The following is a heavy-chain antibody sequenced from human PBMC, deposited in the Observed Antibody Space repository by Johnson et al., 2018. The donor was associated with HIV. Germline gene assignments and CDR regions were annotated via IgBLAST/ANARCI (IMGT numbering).Heavy chain of an antibody. CDR2: ISGSGGST. V-gene: IGHV3-23*04. CDR3: TRGPGGGEDALDI. CDR1: GFTFSSYD. D-gene: IGHD3-16*01. Sequence: VQLVESGGGLVQPGGSLRLSCAASGFTFSSYDMHWVRQDTGKGLEWVSAISGSGGSTYYADSVKGRFTISRDNSKNTLYLQMNNLRVEHTAVYYCTRGPGGGEDALDIWGQGTMVTVAS. J-gene: IGHJ3*02.